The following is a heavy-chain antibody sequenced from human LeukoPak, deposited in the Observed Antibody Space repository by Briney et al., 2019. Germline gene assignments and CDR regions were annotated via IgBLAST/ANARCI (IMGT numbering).Heavy chain of an antibody. D-gene: IGHD3-22*01. CDR2: INAGNGNT. CDR3: ARDEYYYDSSGYYDPGTYYYYGMDV. CDR1: GGTFSSYA. Sequence: ASVKVSCKASGGTFSSYAMHWVRQAPGQRLEWMGWINAGNGNTKYSQKFQGRVTITRDTSASTAYMELSSLRSEDTAVYYCARDEYYYDSSGYYDPGTYYYYGMDVWGQGTTVTVSS. V-gene: IGHV1-3*01. J-gene: IGHJ6*02.